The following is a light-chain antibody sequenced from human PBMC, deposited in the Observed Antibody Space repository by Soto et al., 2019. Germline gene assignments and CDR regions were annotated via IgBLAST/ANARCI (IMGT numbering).Light chain of an antibody. J-gene: IGKJ1*01. CDR3: QQYNSYSLTWT. CDR1: QSISSW. V-gene: IGKV1-5*03. Sequence: SQITQSPPTLSASVGDRVTITCLASQSISSWLAWYQQKPGKAPKLLIYKASSLESGVPSRFSGSGSGTEFTLTISSLQPDDFATYYCQQYNSYSLTWTFGQGTKVDI. CDR2: KAS.